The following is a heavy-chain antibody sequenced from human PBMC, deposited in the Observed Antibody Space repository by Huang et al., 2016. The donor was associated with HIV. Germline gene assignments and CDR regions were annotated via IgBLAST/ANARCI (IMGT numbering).Heavy chain of an antibody. D-gene: IGHD1-7*01. J-gene: IGHJ6*02. V-gene: IGHV3-7*03. CDR3: ATKTGAMDI. CDR2: IRQDESEK. CDR1: TFTFGDYW. Sequence: VESGGRLVQPGGSIRLSCVGSTFTFGDYWMSWVRQTPGKGLEWVAKIRQDESEKYYVDSVKGRFNISRDNAKKVLFLEMNNVTVEDTATYYCATKTGAMDIWGQGTTVTVS.